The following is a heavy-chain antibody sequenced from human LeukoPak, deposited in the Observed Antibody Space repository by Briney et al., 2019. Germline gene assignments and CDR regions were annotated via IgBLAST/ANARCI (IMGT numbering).Heavy chain of an antibody. CDR2: IWYDGSNK. V-gene: IGHV3-33*01. J-gene: IGHJ4*02. Sequence: GGSLRLSCAASGFTFSSYGMHWVRQAPGKGLEWVAVIWYDGSNKYYADSVKGRFTISRDSSKNTLYLQMNSLRAEDTAVYYCARPRSSGYYPFDYWGQGTLVTVSS. CDR1: GFTFSSYG. D-gene: IGHD3-22*01. CDR3: ARPRSSGYYPFDY.